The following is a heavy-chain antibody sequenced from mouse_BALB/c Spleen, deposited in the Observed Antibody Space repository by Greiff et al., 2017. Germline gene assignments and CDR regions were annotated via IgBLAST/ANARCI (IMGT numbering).Heavy chain of an antibody. Sequence: EVKLMESGGGLVKPGGSLKLSCAASGFTFSSYAMSWVRQSPEKRLEWVAEISSGGSYTYYPDTVTGRFTISRDNAKNTLYLEMSSLRSEDTAMYYCARGDYDGAYWGQGTLVTVSA. J-gene: IGHJ3*01. CDR1: GFTFSSYA. V-gene: IGHV5-9-4*01. D-gene: IGHD2-4*01. CDR3: ARGDYDGAY. CDR2: ISSGGSYT.